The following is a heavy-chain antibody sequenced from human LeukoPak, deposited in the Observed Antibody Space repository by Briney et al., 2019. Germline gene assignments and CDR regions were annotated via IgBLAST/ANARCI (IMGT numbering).Heavy chain of an antibody. D-gene: IGHD1-26*01. V-gene: IGHV4-39*07. J-gene: IGHJ4*02. CDR3: ARAARGSYHYFDY. Sequence: SETLSLTCTVSGGSISSSSYYWGWIRQPPGKGLEWIGYIYHSGSTYYNPSLKSRVTISVDRSKNQFSLKLSSVTAADTAVYYCARAARGSYHYFDYWGQGTLVTVSS. CDR1: GGSISSSSYY. CDR2: IYHSGST.